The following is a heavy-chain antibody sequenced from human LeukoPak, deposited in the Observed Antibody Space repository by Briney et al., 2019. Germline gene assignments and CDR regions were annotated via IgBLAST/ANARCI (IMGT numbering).Heavy chain of an antibody. CDR3: ARAFSGDYGAYYYYYGMDV. Sequence: PSETLSLTCTVSGGSVSSGSYYWSWIRQPPGKGLEWIGYIYYSGSTNYNPSLKSRVTISVDTSKNQFSLKLSSVTAADTAVYYCARAFSGDYGAYYYYYGMDVWGQETTVTVSS. CDR1: GGSVSSGSYY. D-gene: IGHD4-17*01. J-gene: IGHJ6*02. CDR2: IYYSGST. V-gene: IGHV4-61*01.